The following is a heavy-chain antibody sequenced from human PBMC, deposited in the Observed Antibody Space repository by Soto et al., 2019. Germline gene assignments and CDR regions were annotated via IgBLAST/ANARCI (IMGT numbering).Heavy chain of an antibody. D-gene: IGHD2-2*01. CDR1: GGSISSGGYY. J-gene: IGHJ4*02. CDR3: ARIVPAARYLDY. V-gene: IGHV4-31*03. CDR2: IYYSGST. Sequence: SETLSLTCTVSGGSISSGGYYWSWIRQHPGKGLEWIGYIYYSGSTYYNPSLKSRVTISVDTSKNQFSLKLSSVTAADTAVYYCARIVPAARYLDYWGQGTLVTVSS.